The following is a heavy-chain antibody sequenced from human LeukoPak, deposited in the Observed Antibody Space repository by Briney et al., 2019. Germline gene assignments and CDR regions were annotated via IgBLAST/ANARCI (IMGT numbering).Heavy chain of an antibody. V-gene: IGHV4-59*08. Sequence: SETLSLTCTVSGGSISPYYWSWIRQPPGKGLEWIGYIYYSGSTNYNPALKSRVTISVDTSKNQFSLKLSSVTAADTAVYYCARSDYYYGMDVWGQGTTVTVSS. CDR2: IYYSGST. CDR1: GGSISPYY. CDR3: ARSDYYYGMDV. J-gene: IGHJ6*02.